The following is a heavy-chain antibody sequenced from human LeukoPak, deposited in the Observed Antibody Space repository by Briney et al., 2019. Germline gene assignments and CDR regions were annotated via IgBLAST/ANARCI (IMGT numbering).Heavy chain of an antibody. Sequence: PGGSLRLSCAASGFTFDDYAMHWVRQAPGKGLEWVSGISWNSGSIGYADSVKGRFTISRDNAKNSLYLQMNSLRAEDTALYYCAKDIRYYYGSGSHFDYWGQGTLVTVSS. CDR3: AKDIRYYYGSGSHFDY. CDR1: GFTFDDYA. V-gene: IGHV3-9*01. CDR2: ISWNSGSI. J-gene: IGHJ4*02. D-gene: IGHD3-10*01.